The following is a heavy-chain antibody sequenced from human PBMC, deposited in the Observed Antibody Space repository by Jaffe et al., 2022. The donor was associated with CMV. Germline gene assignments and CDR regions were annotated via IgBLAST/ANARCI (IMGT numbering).Heavy chain of an antibody. CDR1: GGSISSSSYY. V-gene: IGHV4-39*01. CDR2: IYYSGST. D-gene: IGHD2-21*02. Sequence: QLQLQESGPGLVKPSETLSLTCTVSGGSISSSSYYWGWIRQPPGKGLEWIGSIYYSGSTYYNPSLKSRVTISVDTSKNQFSLKLSSVTAADTAVYYCARHIPLTASFDYWGQGTLVTVSS. CDR3: ARHIPLTASFDY. J-gene: IGHJ4*02.